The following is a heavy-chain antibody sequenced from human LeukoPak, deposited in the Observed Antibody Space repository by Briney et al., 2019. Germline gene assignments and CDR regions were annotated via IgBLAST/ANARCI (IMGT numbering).Heavy chain of an antibody. CDR3: ARQAGSSWYSVNWFDP. D-gene: IGHD6-13*01. CDR1: GGSISSHY. V-gene: IGHV4-59*08. Sequence: SETLSLTCTVSGGSISSHYWSWIRQPPGKGLEWIGYIYSSGGTNYNPSLKSRVAISVDTSKNQFSLKLSSVTAADTAVYYCARQAGSSWYSVNWFDPWGQGTLVTVSS. J-gene: IGHJ5*02. CDR2: IYSSGGT.